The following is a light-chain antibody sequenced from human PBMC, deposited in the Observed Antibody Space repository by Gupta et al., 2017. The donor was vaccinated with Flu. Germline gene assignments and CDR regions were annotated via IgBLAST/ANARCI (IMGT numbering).Light chain of an antibody. J-gene: IGKJ3*01. CDR2: AAS. Sequence: PSFMSASVGDRVTITCRASQGIRSYLAWYQQKPGKAPYLLIYAASTLQTGVPSRFSGSGSGTEFTLTIVSLQPEDFATYYCEQSDTYPFTFGPGTKVDVK. CDR1: QGIRSY. V-gene: IGKV1-9*01. CDR3: EQSDTYPFT.